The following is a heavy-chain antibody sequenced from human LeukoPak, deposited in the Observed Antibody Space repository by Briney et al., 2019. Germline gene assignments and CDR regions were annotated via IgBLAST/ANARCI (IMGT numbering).Heavy chain of an antibody. D-gene: IGHD5-24*01. CDR3: ARFRRWEWLQWSPELTTDAFDI. CDR2: ISSSSSTI. CDR1: GFTFSSYS. Sequence: GGSLRLSCAASGFTFSSYSMNWVRQAPGKGLEWVSYISSSSSTIYYADSVKGRFTISRDNAKNSLYLQMNSLRDEDTAVYYCARFRRWEWLQWSPELTTDAFDIWGQGTMVTVSS. V-gene: IGHV3-48*02. J-gene: IGHJ3*02.